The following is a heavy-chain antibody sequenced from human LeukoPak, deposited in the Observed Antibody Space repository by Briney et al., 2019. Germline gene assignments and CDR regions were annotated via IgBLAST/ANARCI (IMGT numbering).Heavy chain of an antibody. J-gene: IGHJ4*02. CDR3: ARGYTNYGDYEY. CDR1: GFTFSSYA. CDR2: VTGSGSNT. D-gene: IGHD4-17*01. V-gene: IGHV3-23*01. Sequence: GGSLRLSCVASGFTFSSYAMNWVRQAPGKGLEWVSAVTGSGSNTYYADSVKGRFTISRDNSKNTLYLQMNSLRAEDTAMYYCARGYTNYGDYEYWGQGALVTVSS.